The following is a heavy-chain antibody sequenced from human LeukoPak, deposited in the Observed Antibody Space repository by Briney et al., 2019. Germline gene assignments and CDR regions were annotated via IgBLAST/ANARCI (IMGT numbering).Heavy chain of an antibody. Sequence: ASVKVSCKASGYTFTGYYMHWVRQAPGQGLEWMGWINPNSGGTNYAQKFQGRVTMTRDTSISTAYMELSRLRSDDTAVYYCARGVALWSGPDRSFFDYWGQGTLVTVSS. CDR2: INPNSGGT. CDR3: ARGVALWSGPDRSFFDY. V-gene: IGHV1-2*02. CDR1: GYTFTGYY. J-gene: IGHJ4*02. D-gene: IGHD3-3*01.